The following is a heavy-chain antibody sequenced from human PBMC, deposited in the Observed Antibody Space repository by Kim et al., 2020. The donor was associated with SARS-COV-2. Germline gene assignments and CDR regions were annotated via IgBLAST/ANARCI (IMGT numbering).Heavy chain of an antibody. CDR1: GYTFTSYY. D-gene: IGHD3-9*01. J-gene: IGHJ4*02. Sequence: SVKVSCKASGYTFTSYYMHWVRQAPGQGLEWMGIINPSGGSTSYAQKFQGRVTMTRDTSTSTVYMELSSLRSEDTAVYYCARGSPVYYDILTGYYGDYWGQGTLVTVSS. CDR3: ARGSPVYYDILTGYYGDY. V-gene: IGHV1-46*01. CDR2: INPSGGST.